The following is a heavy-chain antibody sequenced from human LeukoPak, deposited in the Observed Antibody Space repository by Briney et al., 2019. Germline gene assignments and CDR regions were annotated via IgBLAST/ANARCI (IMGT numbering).Heavy chain of an antibody. CDR3: ARGIAAAGTGSYFDY. V-gene: IGHV1-8*01. J-gene: IGHJ4*02. CDR1: GYTFTSYD. CDR2: MNPNSGNT. D-gene: IGHD6-13*01. Sequence: ASVKVSCKASGYTFTSYDISWVRQATGQGLEWMGWMNPNSGNTGYAQKFQGRVTMTRNTSIRTAYMELSSLRSEDTAVYYCARGIAAAGTGSYFDYWGQGTLVTVSS.